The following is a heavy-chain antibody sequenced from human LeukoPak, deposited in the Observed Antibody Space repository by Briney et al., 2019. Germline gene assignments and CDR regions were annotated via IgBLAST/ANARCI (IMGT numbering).Heavy chain of an antibody. CDR2: IIPILGIA. Sequence: GASVKVSCKASGGTFSSYAISWVRQAPGQGLEWMGRIIPILGIANYAQKFQGRVTITADKSTSTAYMELSSLRSEDTAVYYCARVRADGYPQRTTGGMGVWGQGTTVTVSS. D-gene: IGHD5-24*01. CDR1: GGTFSSYA. J-gene: IGHJ6*02. V-gene: IGHV1-69*04. CDR3: ARVRADGYPQRTTGGMGV.